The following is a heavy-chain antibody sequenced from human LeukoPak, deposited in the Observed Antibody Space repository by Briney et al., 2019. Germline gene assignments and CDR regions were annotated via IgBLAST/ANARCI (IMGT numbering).Heavy chain of an antibody. V-gene: IGHV4-4*07. CDR3: ARNGRGSIEADNWFDP. Sequence: SETLSLTCTVSGGSISSYYWSWIRQPAGKGLEWIGRIYTSGSTNYNPSLKSRVTMSVDTSKNQFSLKLSSVTAADTAVYHCARNGRGSIEADNWFDPWGQGTLVTVSS. CDR1: GGSISSYY. CDR2: IYTSGST. D-gene: IGHD3-10*01. J-gene: IGHJ5*02.